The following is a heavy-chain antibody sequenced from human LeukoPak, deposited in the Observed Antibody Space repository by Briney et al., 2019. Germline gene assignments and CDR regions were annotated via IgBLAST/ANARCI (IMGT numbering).Heavy chain of an antibody. CDR2: IYYSGST. J-gene: IGHJ4*02. CDR1: GGSISSYY. CDR3: ARVNYYDSSGYYWYFDY. V-gene: IGHV4-59*01. D-gene: IGHD3-22*01. Sequence: PSETLSLTCTVSGGSISSYYWSWIRQPPGKGLEWIGYIYYSGSTNYNPSLKSRVTISVDTSKSQFSLKLSSVTAADTAVYYCARVNYYDSSGYYWYFDYWGQGTLVTVSS.